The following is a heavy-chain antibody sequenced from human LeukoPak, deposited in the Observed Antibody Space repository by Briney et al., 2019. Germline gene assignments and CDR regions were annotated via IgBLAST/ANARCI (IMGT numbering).Heavy chain of an antibody. D-gene: IGHD5-24*01. J-gene: IGHJ4*02. CDR1: GFTFSNYY. Sequence: GGSLRLSCAASGFTFSNYYMSWIRQAPGKGLEWVSYISSSGSTIYYADSVKGRFTISRDNAKNSLYLQMNSLRAEDTAVYYCARPKHGYNPYFDYWGQGTLVTVSS. V-gene: IGHV3-11*01. CDR2: ISSSGSTI. CDR3: ARPKHGYNPYFDY.